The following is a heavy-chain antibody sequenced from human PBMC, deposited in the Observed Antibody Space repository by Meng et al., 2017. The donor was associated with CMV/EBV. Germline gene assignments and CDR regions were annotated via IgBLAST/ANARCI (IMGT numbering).Heavy chain of an antibody. CDR3: ASKLGVNHYYGMDV. J-gene: IGHJ6*02. V-gene: IGHV1-69*10. Sequence: SVKVSCKASGVTFSSYAISWVRQAPGQGLEWMGGMIPILGIANYAQKFQGRVTITADKSTSTAYMELSSLRSEDTAVYYCASKLGVNHYYGMDVWGQGTTVTVSS. CDR2: MIPILGIA. CDR1: GVTFSSYA. D-gene: IGHD1-7*01.